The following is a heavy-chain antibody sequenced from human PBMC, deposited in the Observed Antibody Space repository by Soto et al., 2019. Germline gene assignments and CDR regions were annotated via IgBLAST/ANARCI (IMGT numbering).Heavy chain of an antibody. CDR2: MNPNSGNT. CDR3: AGARTGTTSMDV. V-gene: IGHV1-8*01. J-gene: IGHJ6*02. Sequence: QVQLVQSGAEVKKPGASVKVSCKASGYTFTSYDINWVRQATGQGLEWMGWMNPNSGNTGYAQKSXSXXTITSNTSISTAYMQLSSLRSEDTAVYSCAGARTGTTSMDVWGQGTTVTVSS. D-gene: IGHD1-1*01. CDR1: GYTFTSYD.